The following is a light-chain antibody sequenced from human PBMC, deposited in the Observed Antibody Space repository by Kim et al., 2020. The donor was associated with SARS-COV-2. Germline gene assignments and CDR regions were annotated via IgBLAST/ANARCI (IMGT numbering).Light chain of an antibody. Sequence: DIVMTQSPDSLAVSPGERATLSCRASQSVSSNLAWYQQKPGQAPRLLIYGASTRATGIPGRFSGSGSGTEFTLTISSLQSEDFAVYYCQQYSHRPLTFGGGTKVDIK. CDR2: GAS. V-gene: IGKV3-15*01. CDR1: QSVSSN. J-gene: IGKJ4*01. CDR3: QQYSHRPLT.